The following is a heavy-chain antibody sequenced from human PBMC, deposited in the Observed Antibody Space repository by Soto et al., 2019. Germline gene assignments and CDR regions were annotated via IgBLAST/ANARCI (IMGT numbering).Heavy chain of an antibody. Sequence: GGSLRLSCAASGFAFSSYTMNWVRQAPGKGLEWVSSISSRYSYIYYADSVKGRFTISRDNAKNSLYLQMNSLRAEDTAVYYCAIPLLVKVATSAFDIWGQGTMVTVSS. J-gene: IGHJ3*02. CDR1: GFAFSSYT. D-gene: IGHD5-12*01. CDR3: AIPLLVKVATSAFDI. V-gene: IGHV3-21*01. CDR2: ISSRYSYI.